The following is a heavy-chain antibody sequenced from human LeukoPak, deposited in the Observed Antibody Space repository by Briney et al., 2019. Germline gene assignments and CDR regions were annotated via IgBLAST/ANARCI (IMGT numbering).Heavy chain of an antibody. CDR1: GGSFSGYY. J-gene: IGHJ5*02. Sequence: PSETLSLTCAVYGGSFSGYYWTWIRQPPGKGLEWIGEVYLGGSTSYIPSLKSRVTISADTSKNQFSLRLSSVTAADTAVYYCARERSMVRGVSWFDPWGQGTLVTVSS. V-gene: IGHV4-34*01. D-gene: IGHD3-10*01. CDR3: ARERSMVRGVSWFDP. CDR2: VYLGGST.